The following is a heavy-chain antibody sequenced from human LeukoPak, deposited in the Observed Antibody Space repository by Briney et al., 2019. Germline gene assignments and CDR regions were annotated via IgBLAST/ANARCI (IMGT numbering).Heavy chain of an antibody. Sequence: GGSLRLSCAASGFTFSGSAMHWVRQASGEGLEWVGRIRSKANSYATAYAASVKGRFTISRDDSKNTLYLQMNSLKTEDTAVYYCTTDPSGLITIFGVVITGDAFDIWGQGTMVTVSS. CDR3: TTDPSGLITIFGVVITGDAFDI. CDR2: IRSKANSYAT. J-gene: IGHJ3*02. D-gene: IGHD3-3*01. CDR1: GFTFSGSA. V-gene: IGHV3-73*01.